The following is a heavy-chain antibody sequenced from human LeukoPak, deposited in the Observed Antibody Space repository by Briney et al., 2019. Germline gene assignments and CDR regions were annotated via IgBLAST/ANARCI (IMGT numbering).Heavy chain of an antibody. J-gene: IGHJ4*02. Sequence: ASVNVSCKASGYTLTDYHTHWVRQAPGQGLEWMGWINPNSGGTNNAQKFQGRVTMTRDTSISTAYMELSRLRSDDTAVYYCARDLSGRYEFDYWGQGTLVTVSS. V-gene: IGHV1-2*02. CDR3: ARDLSGRYEFDY. CDR2: INPNSGGT. D-gene: IGHD1-26*01. CDR1: GYTLTDYH.